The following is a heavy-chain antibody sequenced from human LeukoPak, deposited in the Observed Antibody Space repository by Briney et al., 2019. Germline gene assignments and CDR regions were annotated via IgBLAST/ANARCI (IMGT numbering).Heavy chain of an antibody. D-gene: IGHD6-19*01. Sequence: GGSLRLSCAASGFSLDNYWMHWVRLAPGKGLEWVSRINADGRNTPYADSVRGRFTISRDNAKNTLYLQMSSLRAEDTAVYYCARGSSSGWPDYFDYWGRGTLVTVSS. J-gene: IGHJ4*02. CDR3: ARGSSSGWPDYFDY. CDR1: GFSLDNYW. CDR2: INADGRNT. V-gene: IGHV3-74*01.